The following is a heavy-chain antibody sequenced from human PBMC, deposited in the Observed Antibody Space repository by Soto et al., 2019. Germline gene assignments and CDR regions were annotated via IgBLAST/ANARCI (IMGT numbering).Heavy chain of an antibody. D-gene: IGHD6-13*01. V-gene: IGHV1-69*13. CDR3: ARRETAAPYYFDY. J-gene: IGHJ4*02. Sequence: SVKVSCKASGGTFSSYAISWVRQAPGQGLEWMGGIIPIFGTANYAQKFQGRVTITADESTSTAYMELSSLRSEDTAVYHCARRETAAPYYFDYWGQGTLVTVSS. CDR1: GGTFSSYA. CDR2: IIPIFGTA.